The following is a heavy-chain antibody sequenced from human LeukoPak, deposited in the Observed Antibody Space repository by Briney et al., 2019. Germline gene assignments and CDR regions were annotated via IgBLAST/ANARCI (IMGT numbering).Heavy chain of an antibody. CDR2: INHSGST. V-gene: IGHV4-34*01. CDR3: ARGGLTTVTTCYFDY. D-gene: IGHD4-17*01. Sequence: PSETLSLTCAVYGGSFSGYYWSCIRQPPGKGLEWIGEINHSGSTNYNPSLKSRVTISVDTSKNQFSLKLSSVTAADTAVYYCARGGLTTVTTCYFDYWGQGTLVTVSS. CDR1: GGSFSGYY. J-gene: IGHJ4*02.